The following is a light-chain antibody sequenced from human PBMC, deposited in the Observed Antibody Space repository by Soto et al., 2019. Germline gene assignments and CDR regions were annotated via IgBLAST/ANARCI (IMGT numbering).Light chain of an antibody. V-gene: IGLV2-14*01. CDR3: CSYTSLSTVV. CDR1: SSNVGGYNH. J-gene: IGLJ2*01. CDR2: AVS. Sequence: QSALTQPASVSGSPGQSITISCTGTSSNVGGYNHVSWYQHSPGKAPKLILFAVSDRPSGVSHRFSGSKSGNTASLTISGLQADDEADYYCCSYTSLSTVVFGGGTKLTVL.